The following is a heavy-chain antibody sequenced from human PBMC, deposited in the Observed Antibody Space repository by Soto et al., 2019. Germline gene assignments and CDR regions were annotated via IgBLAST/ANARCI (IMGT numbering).Heavy chain of an antibody. Sequence: PSETLSLTCAVYGGSFSGYYWSWIRRPPGKGLEWIGEINHSGSTNYNPSLKSRVTISVDTSKNQFSLKLSSVTAADTAVYYCARRRLRFLEWLLRDYFDYWGQGTLVTVSS. CDR1: GGSFSGYY. V-gene: IGHV4-34*01. J-gene: IGHJ4*02. D-gene: IGHD3-3*01. CDR2: INHSGST. CDR3: ARRRLRFLEWLLRDYFDY.